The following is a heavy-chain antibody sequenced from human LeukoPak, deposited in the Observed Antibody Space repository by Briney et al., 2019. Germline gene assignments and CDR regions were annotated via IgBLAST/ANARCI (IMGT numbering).Heavy chain of an antibody. CDR1: GYTFTSYG. CDR3: ARTSWYYDILTGYAPDFFDY. V-gene: IGHV1-18*01. Sequence: ASVKVSCKASGYTFTSYGISWVRQAPGQGLEWMGWISAYNGNTNYAQKLQGRVTMTTDTSTSTAYMELRSLRSDDTAVYYGARTSWYYDILTGYAPDFFDYWGQGTLVTVSS. J-gene: IGHJ4*02. CDR2: ISAYNGNT. D-gene: IGHD3-9*01.